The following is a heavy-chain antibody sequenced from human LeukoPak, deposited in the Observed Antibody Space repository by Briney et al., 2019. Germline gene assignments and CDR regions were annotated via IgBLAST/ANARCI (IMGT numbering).Heavy chain of an antibody. CDR2: INHSGST. D-gene: IGHD4-23*01. V-gene: IGHV4-34*01. CDR3: ARVDGGGVDY. Sequence: SETLSLTCAVYGGSFSRYSWSWIRQPPGKGLEWIGEINHSGSTNYNPSLKGRVTMSVDTSKNQFSLNLSSVTAADTAVYYCARVDGGGVDYWGQGTLVTVSS. J-gene: IGHJ4*02. CDR1: GGSFSRYS.